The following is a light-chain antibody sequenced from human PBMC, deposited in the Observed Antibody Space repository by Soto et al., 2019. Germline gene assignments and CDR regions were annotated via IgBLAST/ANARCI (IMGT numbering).Light chain of an antibody. Sequence: IVMTQYPDSLAVSLGERATINCKSSQNVLYSSNNKNYLAWYQQTPGQPPKLLIYWASTRESGVPDRFSGSGSGTDFTLTISSLQAEDVAVYYCQQYYSNPPTFGQGTKLEIK. J-gene: IGKJ2*01. CDR3: QQYYSNPPT. V-gene: IGKV4-1*01. CDR1: QNVLYSSNNKNY. CDR2: WAS.